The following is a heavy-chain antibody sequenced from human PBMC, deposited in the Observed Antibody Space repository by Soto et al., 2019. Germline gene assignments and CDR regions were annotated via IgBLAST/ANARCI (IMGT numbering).Heavy chain of an antibody. CDR3: ARECYGDYVSSGMDV. Sequence: SETLSLTCTVSGGSISSGGYYWSWIRQHPGKGLEWIGYIYYSGSTYYNPSLKSRVTISVDTSKNQYSLKLSSVTAADTAVYYCARECYGDYVSSGMDVWGQGTTVTVSS. CDR1: GGSISSGGYY. D-gene: IGHD4-17*01. J-gene: IGHJ6*02. V-gene: IGHV4-31*03. CDR2: IYYSGST.